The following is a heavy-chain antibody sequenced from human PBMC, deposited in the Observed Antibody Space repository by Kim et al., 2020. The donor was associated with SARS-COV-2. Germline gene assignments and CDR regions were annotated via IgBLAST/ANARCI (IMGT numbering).Heavy chain of an antibody. CDR3: AKDIMPRWGDYYASYFDY. J-gene: IGHJ4*02. V-gene: IGHV3-43*01. Sequence: GGSLRLSCAASGFTFDDYTMHWVRQAPGKGLEWVSLISWDGGSTYYADSVKGRFTISRDNSKNSLYLQMNSLRTEDTALYYCAKDIMPRWGDYYASYFDYWGQGTLVTVSS. CDR2: ISWDGGST. CDR1: GFTFDDYT. D-gene: IGHD3-10*01.